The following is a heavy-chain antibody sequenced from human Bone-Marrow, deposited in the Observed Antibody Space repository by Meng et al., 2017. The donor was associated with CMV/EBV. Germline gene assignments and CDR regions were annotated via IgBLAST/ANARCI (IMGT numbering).Heavy chain of an antibody. D-gene: IGHD3-10*01. CDR2: ISSSSSYI. Sequence: GESLKISCAASGFTFSSYSMNWVRQAPGKGLEWVSSISSSSSYIYYADSVKGRFTISRDNAKNSLYLQMNSLRAEDTAVYYCARPITMVRGVRSGAFDIWGQGTRVT. J-gene: IGHJ3*02. V-gene: IGHV3-21*01. CDR3: ARPITMVRGVRSGAFDI. CDR1: GFTFSSYS.